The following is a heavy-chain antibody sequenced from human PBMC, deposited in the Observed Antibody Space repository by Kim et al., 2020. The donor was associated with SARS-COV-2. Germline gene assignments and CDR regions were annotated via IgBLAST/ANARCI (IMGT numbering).Heavy chain of an antibody. J-gene: IGHJ4*02. CDR1: GCTFSNYW. CDR3: AREGGRAYSEAAH. V-gene: IGHV3-7*03. Sequence: GGSLRLSCAASGCTFSNYWLTWVRQAPGKGLEWVANIKPDGSGEHYVDSVRGRLTISRDNAKNSLYLQMNSLRAEETAIYYCAREGGRAYSEAAHWGQGTLVTVSS. CDR2: IKPDGSGE. D-gene: IGHD2-15*01.